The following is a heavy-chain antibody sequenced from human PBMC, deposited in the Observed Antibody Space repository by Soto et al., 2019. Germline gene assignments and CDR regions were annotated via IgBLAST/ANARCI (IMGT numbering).Heavy chain of an antibody. CDR2: IFSNDEK. Sequence: GSGPTLVNPTETLTLTCTVSGFSLSNARMGVSWIRQPPGKALEWLAHIFSNDEKSYSTSLKSRLTISKDTSKSQVVLTMTNMDPVDTATYYCARTPAGFFSSCYYCYYMDVWGKGTTVTVSS. J-gene: IGHJ6*03. CDR3: ARTPAGFFSSCYYCYYMDV. CDR1: GFSLSNARMG. D-gene: IGHD6-25*01. V-gene: IGHV2-26*01.